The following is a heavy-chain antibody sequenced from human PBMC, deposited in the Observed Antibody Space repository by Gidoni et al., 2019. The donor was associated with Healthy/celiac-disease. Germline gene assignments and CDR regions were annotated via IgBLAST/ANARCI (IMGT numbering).Heavy chain of an antibody. CDR3: ANSIAAAGGWFDP. CDR1: GLTCSSYA. Sequence: EVQLVESGGGWVQQGGARRLSCAAWGLTCSSYAMSWVRQAPGTGLEWVSAISVSGGSTYYADSVKGLFTISRDNSKNTLYLQMNSLRAEDTAVYYCANSIAAAGGWFDPWGQGTLVTVSS. V-gene: IGHV3-23*04. D-gene: IGHD6-13*01. CDR2: ISVSGGST. J-gene: IGHJ5*02.